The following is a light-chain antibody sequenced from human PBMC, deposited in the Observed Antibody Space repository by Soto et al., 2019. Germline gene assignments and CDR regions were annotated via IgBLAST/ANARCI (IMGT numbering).Light chain of an antibody. CDR1: SSDVGGYNR. V-gene: IGLV2-8*01. J-gene: IGLJ3*02. CDR2: EVF. Sequence: QSALTQPPSASGSPGQPASISCTGTSSDVGGYNRVSWYQHHPGKAPKLIIYEVFKRPSGVPDRFSGSKSGNTASLTVSGLQAEDEADYYCNSYAGNSWVFGGGTKLTVL. CDR3: NSYAGNSWV.